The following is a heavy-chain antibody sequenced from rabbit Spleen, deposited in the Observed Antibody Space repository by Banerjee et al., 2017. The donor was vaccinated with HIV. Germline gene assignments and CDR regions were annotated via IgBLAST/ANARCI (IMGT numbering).Heavy chain of an antibody. CDR1: GFDISKYG. J-gene: IGHJ4*01. CDR3: ARGSAAMTMLITGYYLGL. V-gene: IGHV1S39*01. D-gene: IGHD2-1*01. CDR2: IDPIFGVS. Sequence: QEQLVESGGGLVQPGGSLKLSCTVSGFDISKYGVTWVRQAPGKGLEWIGYIDPIFGVSYYATWAKGRFTISKTSSTTVTLQMTSLTAADTATYFCARGSAAMTMLITGYYLGLLGPGTLVTVS.